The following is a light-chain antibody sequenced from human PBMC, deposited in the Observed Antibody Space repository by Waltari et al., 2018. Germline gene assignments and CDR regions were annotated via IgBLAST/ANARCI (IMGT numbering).Light chain of an antibody. J-gene: IGLJ2*01. V-gene: IGLV2-23*01. CDR3: CSYAGSIVV. CDR2: EGS. Sequence: QSALTQPASVSGSPGQSITISCTGTSSDVGSYNLVSWYQQLPGKAPKLMIYEGSKRPSGVSNRFSGSKSGNTASLTISGLQAEDEADYYCCSYAGSIVVFGGGTKLTVL. CDR1: SSDVGSYNL.